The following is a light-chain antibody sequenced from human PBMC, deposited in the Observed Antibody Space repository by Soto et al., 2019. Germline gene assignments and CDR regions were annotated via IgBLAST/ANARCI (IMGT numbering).Light chain of an antibody. Sequence: SVLTQPASVSGSPGQSITISCTRTSSDVGGYNYVSWYQQHPGKAPKLMIYEVSNRPSGVSNRFSGSKSGNTASLTISGLQAEDEADYYCSSYTSSSTPFVFGTGTKVTVL. CDR2: EVS. V-gene: IGLV2-14*01. CDR3: SSYTSSSTPFV. J-gene: IGLJ1*01. CDR1: SSDVGGYNY.